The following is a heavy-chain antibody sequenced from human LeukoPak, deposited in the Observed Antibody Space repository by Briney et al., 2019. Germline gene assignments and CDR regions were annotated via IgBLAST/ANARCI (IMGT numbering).Heavy chain of an antibody. D-gene: IGHD3-22*01. J-gene: IGHJ4*02. CDR1: GFTFSSYG. CDR2: ILNDGSSK. CDR3: RGYYYDSSGFYRDY. V-gene: IGHV3-30*03. Sequence: GRSLRLSCAASGFTFSSYGMHWVRQAPGKGLEWVAVILNDGSSKYYADSVKGRFTISRDNSKNTLYLQMNSLRAEDTAVYYCRGYYYDSSGFYRDYWGQGTLVTVSS.